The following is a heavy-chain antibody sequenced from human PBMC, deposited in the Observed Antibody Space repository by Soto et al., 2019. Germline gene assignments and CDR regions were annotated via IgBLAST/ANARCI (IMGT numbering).Heavy chain of an antibody. Sequence: QLQLQQWGAGLLKPSETLSLTCAVYGGSFSGYYWNWIRQPPGKGLEWIGEINHSGSTNYNPSLKSRVTISVDTSKNQLSLKLSSVTAADTAVYYCARGWGSGVFDYWGQGTLVTVSS. CDR2: INHSGST. D-gene: IGHD6-19*01. J-gene: IGHJ4*02. CDR1: GGSFSGYY. CDR3: ARGWGSGVFDY. V-gene: IGHV4-34*01.